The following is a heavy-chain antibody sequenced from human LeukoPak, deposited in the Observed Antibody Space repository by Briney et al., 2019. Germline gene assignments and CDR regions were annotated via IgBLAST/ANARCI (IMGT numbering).Heavy chain of an antibody. CDR3: AEDLYSNYGPADY. CDR1: GFTFSSYA. Sequence: GGSLRLSCAASGFTFSSYAMSWVRQAPGKGLEWVSTINGGGVNTHYADSVGGRFTISRDNSKNTLFLQMNSLRDEDTAVYYCAEDLYSNYGPADYWGQGNLVTVSS. D-gene: IGHD4-11*01. CDR2: INGGGVNT. J-gene: IGHJ4*02. V-gene: IGHV3-23*01.